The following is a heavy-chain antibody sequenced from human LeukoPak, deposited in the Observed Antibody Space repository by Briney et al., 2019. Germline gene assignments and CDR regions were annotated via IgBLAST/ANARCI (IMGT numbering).Heavy chain of an antibody. CDR3: ARDRGRWLQFYYYYYGMDV. CDR2: IKQDGSEK. D-gene: IGHD5-24*01. J-gene: IGHJ6*02. Sequence: GGFLRLSCAASGFTFSSYWMSWVRQAPGKGLEWVANIKQDGSEKYYVDSVKGRFTISRDNAKNSLYLQMNSLRAEDTAVYYCARDRGRWLQFYYYYYGMDVWGQGTTVTVSS. CDR1: GFTFSSYW. V-gene: IGHV3-7*01.